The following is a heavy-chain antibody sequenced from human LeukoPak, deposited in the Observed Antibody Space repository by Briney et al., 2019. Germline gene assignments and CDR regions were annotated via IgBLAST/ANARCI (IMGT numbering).Heavy chain of an antibody. CDR3: ARGGGYCSSTSCYPFPFDY. CDR1: GGSISSYY. D-gene: IGHD2-2*01. V-gene: IGHV4-59*01. CDR2: IYYSGST. Sequence: SSETLSLTCTVSGGSISSYYWSWIRQPPGKGLGWIGYIYYSGSTNYNPSLKSRVTISVDTSKNQFSLKLSSVTAADTAVYYCARGGGYCSSTSCYPFPFDYWGQGTLVTVSS. J-gene: IGHJ4*02.